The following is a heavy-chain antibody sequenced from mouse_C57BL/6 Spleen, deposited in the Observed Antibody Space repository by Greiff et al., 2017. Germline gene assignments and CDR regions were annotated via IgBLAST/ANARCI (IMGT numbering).Heavy chain of an antibody. CDR2: INPKNGGT. CDR1: GYTFTDYY. J-gene: IGHJ4*01. V-gene: IGHV1-26*01. CDR3: AREQDSPPGAMDY. Sequence: VQLQQSGPELVKPGASVKISCKASGYTFTDYYMNWVKQSHGKSLEWIGDINPKNGGTSYNQRFKGKATLTVDKSSSTAYMELRSLTSEDSAVYYCAREQDSPPGAMDYWGQGTSVTVSS.